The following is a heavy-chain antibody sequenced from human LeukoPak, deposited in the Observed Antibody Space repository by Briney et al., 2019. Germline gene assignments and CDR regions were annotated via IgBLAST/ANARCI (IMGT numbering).Heavy chain of an antibody. J-gene: IGHJ4*02. D-gene: IGHD3-3*01. CDR1: GGSISSSSYY. CDR3: ARRRFLEWLSFFDY. V-gene: IGHV4-39*01. Sequence: SETLSLTCTVYGGSISSSSYYWGWIRQPPGKGLEWIGSIYYSGSTYYNPSLKSRVTISVDTSKNQFSLKLSSVTAADTAVYYCARRRFLEWLSFFDYWGQGTLVTVSS. CDR2: IYYSGST.